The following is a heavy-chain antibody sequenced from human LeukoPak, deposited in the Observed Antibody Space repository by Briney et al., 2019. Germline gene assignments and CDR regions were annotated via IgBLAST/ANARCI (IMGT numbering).Heavy chain of an antibody. J-gene: IGHJ6*03. D-gene: IGHD1-1*01. CDR1: GGSISSYY. CDR3: ARAEYKVQLERRGGYYYYYMDV. CDR2: IYYSGST. Sequence: SETLSLTCTVSGGSISSYYWSWIRQPPGKGLEWIGYIYYSGSTNYNPSLKSRVTISVDTSKNQFSLKLSSVTAADTAVYYCARAEYKVQLERRGGYYYYYMDVWGKGTTVTVSS. V-gene: IGHV4-59*01.